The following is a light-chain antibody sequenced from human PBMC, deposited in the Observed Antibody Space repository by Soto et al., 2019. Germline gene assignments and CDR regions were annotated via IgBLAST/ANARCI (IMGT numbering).Light chain of an antibody. J-gene: IGKJ4*01. V-gene: IGKV1-39*01. CDR3: QQSYRTPLT. Sequence: DIQMTQSPSSLSASVGDRVTITCRAGQSISTYLNWYQQKPGKAPNLLIYGASSLQSGVPSRFSGSGSGTGFTLTISSLQPEDFATYYCQQSYRTPLTFGGGTKVDIK. CDR1: QSISTY. CDR2: GAS.